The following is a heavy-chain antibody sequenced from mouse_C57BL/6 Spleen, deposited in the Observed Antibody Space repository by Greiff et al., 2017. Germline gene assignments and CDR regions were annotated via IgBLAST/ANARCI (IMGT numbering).Heavy chain of an antibody. J-gene: IGHJ1*03. CDR3: AREGVYYYGSSYFDV. V-gene: IGHV1-78*01. D-gene: IGHD1-1*01. CDR2: IYPRDGST. CDR1: GYTFTDHT. Sequence: QVQLKESDAELVKPGASVKISCKVSGYTFTDHTIHWMKQRPEQGLEWIGYIYPRDGSTKYNEKFKGKATLTADKSSSTAYMQLNSLTSEDSAVYFCAREGVYYYGSSYFDVWGTGTTVTVSS.